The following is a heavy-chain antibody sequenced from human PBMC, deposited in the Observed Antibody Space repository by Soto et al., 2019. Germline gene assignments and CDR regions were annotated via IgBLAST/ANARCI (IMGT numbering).Heavy chain of an antibody. V-gene: IGHV3-7*01. CDR3: ARDWDYYDSSGYYYDY. J-gene: IGHJ4*02. Sequence: GGSLRLSCAASGFTFSSYWMSWVRQAPGKGLEWVANIKQDGSEKYYVDSVKGRFTISRDNAKNSLYLQMNSLRAEDTAVYYCARDWDYYDSSGYYYDYWGQGTLVTVSS. CDR1: GFTFSSYW. CDR2: IKQDGSEK. D-gene: IGHD3-22*01.